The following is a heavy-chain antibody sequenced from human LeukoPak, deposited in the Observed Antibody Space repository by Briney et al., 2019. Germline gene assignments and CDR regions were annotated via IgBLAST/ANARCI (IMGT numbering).Heavy chain of an antibody. V-gene: IGHV3-23*01. CDR1: GFSFSSYG. Sequence: GGSLRLSCAASGFSFSSYGMSWVRQAPGKGLEWVSTISGSAGSTYSADSVRGRVTISRDNSKNTLYLQMNNLKTEDTAVYYCARGQHRVTYSDDAFDIWGQGTMVTVSS. J-gene: IGHJ3*02. CDR3: ARGQHRVTYSDDAFDI. D-gene: IGHD4-11*01. CDR2: ISGSAGST.